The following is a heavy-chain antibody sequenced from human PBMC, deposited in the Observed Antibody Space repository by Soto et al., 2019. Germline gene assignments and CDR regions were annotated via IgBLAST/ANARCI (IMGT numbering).Heavy chain of an antibody. CDR2: IYYSGST. J-gene: IGHJ6*02. CDR3: AREARDLYYYYYGMDV. V-gene: IGHV4-59*01. CDR1: GGSISSYY. Sequence: SETLSLTCTVSGGSISSYYWSWIRQPPGKGLEWIGYIYYSGSTNYNPSLKSRVNISVDTSKNQFSMKQSSVTAADTAVYYCAREARDLYYYYYGMDVWGQGTTVTVSS.